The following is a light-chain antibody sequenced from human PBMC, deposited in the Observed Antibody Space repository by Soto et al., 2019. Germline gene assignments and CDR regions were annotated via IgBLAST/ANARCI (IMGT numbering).Light chain of an antibody. Sequence: QSVLTQPASVSGSPGQSITISCTGTNSAVESYNLVSWFRQHPGEAPKLIVYEGTKRPSGVSNRFSGSKSGNPASLTISGLQAEDEANYYCCSYAGTATVFGTGTKLTVL. J-gene: IGLJ1*01. CDR3: CSYAGTATV. CDR2: EGT. V-gene: IGLV2-23*03. CDR1: NSAVESYNL.